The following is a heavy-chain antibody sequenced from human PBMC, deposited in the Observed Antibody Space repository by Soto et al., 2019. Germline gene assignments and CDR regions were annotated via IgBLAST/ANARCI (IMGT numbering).Heavy chain of an antibody. CDR2: INHSGST. CDR1: GGSFSGYY. Sequence: LSLTCAVYGGSFSGYYWSWIRQPPGKGLEWIGEINHSGSTNYNPSLKSRVTISVDTSKNQFSLKLSSVTAADTAVYYCARGSAAARHWFDPWGQGTLVTVSS. D-gene: IGHD6-13*01. V-gene: IGHV4-34*01. J-gene: IGHJ5*02. CDR3: ARGSAAARHWFDP.